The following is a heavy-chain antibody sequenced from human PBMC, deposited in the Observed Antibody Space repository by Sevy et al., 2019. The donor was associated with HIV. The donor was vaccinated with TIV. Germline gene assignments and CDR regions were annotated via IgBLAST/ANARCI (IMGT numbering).Heavy chain of an antibody. CDR1: SYSISSGHY. CDR2: IHHSGGT. CDR3: ARHSGSYYHFDY. D-gene: IGHD1-26*01. J-gene: IGHJ4*02. Sequence: SETLSLTCAVSSYSISSGHYWGWIRLPPGKGLEWIGSIHHSGGTYFNPSLKSRVTISVETSKNGFSLKLSSVTAADTAVYYCARHSGSYYHFDYWGQGALVTVSS. V-gene: IGHV4-38-2*01.